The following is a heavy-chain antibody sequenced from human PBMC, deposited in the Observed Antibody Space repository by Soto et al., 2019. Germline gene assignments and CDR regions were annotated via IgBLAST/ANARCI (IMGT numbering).Heavy chain of an antibody. Sequence: ASVKVSCKASGYTFTSYGISWVRQAPGQGLEWMGWISAYNGNTNYAQKLQGRVTMATDTSASTAYMELRSLRSDDTAVYYCARVWYYGSGSKERYYYYSMDVWGQGTTVTVSS. J-gene: IGHJ6*02. CDR3: ARVWYYGSGSKERYYYYSMDV. D-gene: IGHD3-10*01. CDR2: ISAYNGNT. V-gene: IGHV1-18*04. CDR1: GYTFTSYG.